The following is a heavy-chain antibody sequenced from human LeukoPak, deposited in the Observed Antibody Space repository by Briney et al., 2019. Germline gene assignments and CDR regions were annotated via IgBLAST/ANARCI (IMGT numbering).Heavy chain of an antibody. CDR2: FNPGDSDI. D-gene: IGHD2-2*01. CDR3: ARHVSSSRVAFDI. J-gene: IGHJ3*02. V-gene: IGHV5-51*01. Sequence: GESLKISCEVYGYSFTTYWLGWVRQMPGKGLEWMGTFNPGDSDIRYSPSFQGQVTISADKSISTAYLQWSSLKASDTAMYYFARHVSSSRVAFDIWGQGTMVTVSS. CDR1: GYSFTTYW.